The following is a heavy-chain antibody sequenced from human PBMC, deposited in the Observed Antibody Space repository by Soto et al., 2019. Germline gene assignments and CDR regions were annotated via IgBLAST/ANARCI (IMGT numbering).Heavy chain of an antibody. V-gene: IGHV1-18*01. Sequence: QVPLVQSGAEVKKPGASVKVSCKASGYTFTSYGISWVRQAPGQGLEWMGWISAYNGNTNYAQKLQGRVTMTTDTSTSTAYMELRSLRSDDTAVYYCARDLPHYYDSSGYFGQRAYYYGMDVWGQGTTVTVSS. J-gene: IGHJ6*02. D-gene: IGHD3-22*01. CDR1: GYTFTSYG. CDR2: ISAYNGNT. CDR3: ARDLPHYYDSSGYFGQRAYYYGMDV.